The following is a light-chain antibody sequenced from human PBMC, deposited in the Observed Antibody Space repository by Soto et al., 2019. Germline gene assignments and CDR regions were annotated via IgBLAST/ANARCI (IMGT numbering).Light chain of an antibody. Sequence: DIQMTQSPSSVSASVGDRVTITCRASQSISSYLNWYQQKPGKAPKLLIYAASSLQSGVPSRFSGSGSGTDFSLTISSLQPEDVATYYCQYLNSFPLTFGGGTKVDIK. CDR3: QYLNSFPLT. CDR1: QSISSY. V-gene: IGKV1-39*01. CDR2: AAS. J-gene: IGKJ4*01.